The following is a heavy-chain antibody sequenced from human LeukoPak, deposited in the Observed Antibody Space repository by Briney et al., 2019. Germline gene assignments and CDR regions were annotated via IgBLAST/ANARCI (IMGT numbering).Heavy chain of an antibody. D-gene: IGHD3-3*01. Sequence: GGSLRLSCAASGFTFSSYGMSWVRQAPGKGLEWVSAISGSGGSTYYADSVKGRFTISRDNSKNTLYLQMNSLRAEDTAVYYCAKANSITISGVISPVDYWGQGNLVTVSS. V-gene: IGHV3-23*01. CDR3: AKANSITISGVISPVDY. J-gene: IGHJ4*02. CDR1: GFTFSSYG. CDR2: ISGSGGST.